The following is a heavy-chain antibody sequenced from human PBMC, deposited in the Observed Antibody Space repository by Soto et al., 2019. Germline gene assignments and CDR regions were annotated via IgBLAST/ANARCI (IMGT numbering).Heavy chain of an antibody. V-gene: IGHV1-2*02. J-gene: IGHJ6*02. D-gene: IGHD5-12*01. CDR3: ARPTRGYSGYGPHYYYYGMDV. Sequence: ASVKVSCKASGYTFTGYYMHWVRQAPGQGLEWMGWINPNSGGTNDAQKFQGRVTMTRDTSISTAYMELSRLRSDDTAVYYCARPTRGYSGYGPHYYYYGMDVWGQGTTVTSP. CDR2: INPNSGGT. CDR1: GYTFTGYY.